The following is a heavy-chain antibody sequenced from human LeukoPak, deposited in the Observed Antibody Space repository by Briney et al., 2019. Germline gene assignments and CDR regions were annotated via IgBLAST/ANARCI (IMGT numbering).Heavy chain of an antibody. J-gene: IGHJ4*02. D-gene: IGHD3-9*01. CDR3: ASPVYDILTGYYRGGFFG. V-gene: IGHV3-21*01. CDR2: ISSSSSYI. Sequence: PGGSLRLSCAASGFTFSSYAMNWVRQAPGKGLEWVSSISSSSSYIYYADSAKGRFTISRDNAKNSLYLQMNSLRAEDTAVYYCASPVYDILTGYYRGGFFGWGQGTLVTVSS. CDR1: GFTFSSYA.